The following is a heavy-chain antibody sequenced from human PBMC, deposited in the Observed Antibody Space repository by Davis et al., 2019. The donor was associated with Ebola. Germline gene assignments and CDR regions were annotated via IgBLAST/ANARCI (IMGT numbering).Heavy chain of an antibody. D-gene: IGHD1-7*01. J-gene: IGHJ4*02. CDR1: GYTFTGYY. CDR2: INPSGGST. Sequence: ASVKVSCKASGYTFTGYYMHWVRQAPGQGLEWMGIINPSGGSTSYAQKFQGRVTMTRNTSISTAYMGLSSLRSEDTAVYYCARGVRAGTTGYWGQGTLVTVSS. CDR3: ARGVRAGTTGY. V-gene: IGHV1-46*01.